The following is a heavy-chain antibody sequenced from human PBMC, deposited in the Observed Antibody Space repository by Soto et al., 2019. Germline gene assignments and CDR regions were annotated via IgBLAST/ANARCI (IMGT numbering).Heavy chain of an antibody. CDR3: ASQATEIEYYILNWFDP. D-gene: IGHD1-26*01. CDR2: IYYSGST. CDR1: GGSISSSSYY. J-gene: IGHJ5*02. V-gene: IGHV4-39*01. Sequence: QLQLQESGPGLVKPSETLSLTCTVSGGSISSSSYYWGWIRQPPGKGLEWIGSIYYSGSTYYNPSLKSRVTISVDTSKNQFSLKLSSVTAADTAVYYCASQATEIEYYILNWFDPWGQGTLVTVSS.